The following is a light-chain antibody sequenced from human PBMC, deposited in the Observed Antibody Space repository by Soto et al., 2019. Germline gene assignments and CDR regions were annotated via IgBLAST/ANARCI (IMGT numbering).Light chain of an antibody. Sequence: QSVLAQPASVSGSPGQSITISCTGTSSDVGSYNSVSWYQQYPGKAPTLMIHDVSNRPSGVSNRFSGSKSGNTASLTISGLRAEDEADYYCSSFTSSSSYAFGSGTKATVL. V-gene: IGLV2-14*03. J-gene: IGLJ1*01. CDR3: SSFTSSSSYA. CDR1: SSDVGSYNS. CDR2: DVS.